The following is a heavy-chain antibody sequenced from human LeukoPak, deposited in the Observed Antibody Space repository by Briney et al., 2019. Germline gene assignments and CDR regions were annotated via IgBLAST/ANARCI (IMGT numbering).Heavy chain of an antibody. CDR3: ARGYSSRLIHY. V-gene: IGHV4-59*01. D-gene: IGHD6-13*01. CDR1: GGSIRSDY. J-gene: IGHJ4*02. CDR2: IYYSGTTNSGST. Sequence: PSETLSLTCTVSGGSIRSDYWSWIRQPPGEGLEWIGYIYYSGTTNSGSTNYNPSLQSRVTISVDTSKNQFSLKLSSVTAADTAVYFCARGYSSRLIHYWGQGTLVTVSS.